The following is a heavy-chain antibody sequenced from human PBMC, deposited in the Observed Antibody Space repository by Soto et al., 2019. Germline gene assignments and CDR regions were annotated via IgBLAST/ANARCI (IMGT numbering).Heavy chain of an antibody. CDR1: GYTFTSYG. CDR2: ISAYNGNT. Sequence: ASVTVSCQASGYTFTSYGISWVRQAPGQGLEWMGWISAYNGNTNYAQKLQGRVTMTTDTSTSTAYMELRSLRSDDTAVYYCARDCSSTSCVGIWFDPWGQGTLVTVSS. J-gene: IGHJ5*02. V-gene: IGHV1-18*01. CDR3: ARDCSSTSCVGIWFDP. D-gene: IGHD2-2*01.